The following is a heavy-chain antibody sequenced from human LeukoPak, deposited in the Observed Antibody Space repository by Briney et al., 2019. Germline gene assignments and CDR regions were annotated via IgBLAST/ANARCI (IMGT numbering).Heavy chain of an antibody. J-gene: IGHJ4*02. CDR3: ARDPDTVTTNYFDY. D-gene: IGHD4-11*01. Sequence: GGSLRLSCEGSGFTFSNYWMGWVRQAPGKGLQWVANIKTDGSEKYYVDSVKGRFTISRDNSKNTLYQQMNSLRAEDTAVYYCARDPDTVTTNYFDYWGQGTLVTVSS. CDR2: IKTDGSEK. V-gene: IGHV3-7*01. CDR1: GFTFSNYW.